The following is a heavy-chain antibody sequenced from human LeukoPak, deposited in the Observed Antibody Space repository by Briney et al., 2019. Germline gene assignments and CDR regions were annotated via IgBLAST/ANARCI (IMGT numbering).Heavy chain of an antibody. Sequence: PGGSPRLSCAASGFTFSSYDMHWVRQATGKGLEWVSVIGTSGDTYYAGSVKGRFTISRENAKNSLYLQMNSLTAGDTAVYFCSRVGSSGWPNYFDSWGQGTLVTVSS. J-gene: IGHJ4*02. CDR2: IGTSGDT. CDR1: GFTFSSYD. V-gene: IGHV3-13*04. CDR3: SRVGSSGWPNYFDS. D-gene: IGHD6-19*01.